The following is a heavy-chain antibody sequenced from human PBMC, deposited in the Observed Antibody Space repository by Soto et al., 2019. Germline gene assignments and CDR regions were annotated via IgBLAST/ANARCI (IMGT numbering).Heavy chain of an antibody. J-gene: IGHJ6*02. CDR3: TTLSYVCYDGMDV. V-gene: IGHV3-15*01. CDR2: IKSKVDGGTA. D-gene: IGHD3-16*01. CDR1: GFTFSNAW. Sequence: GGSLRLSCPASGFTFSNAWMNWVRQGPGKGLEWLGRIKSKVDGGTADYGAATKGRFNISRDDLKNMLYLQMNSLKPDDTAVYYCTTLSYVCYDGMDVWGQGTTVTVSS.